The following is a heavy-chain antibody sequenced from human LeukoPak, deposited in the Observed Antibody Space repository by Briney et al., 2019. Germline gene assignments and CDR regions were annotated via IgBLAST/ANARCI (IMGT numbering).Heavy chain of an antibody. CDR1: GYSFTSYW. D-gene: IGHD3-3*01. J-gene: IGHJ6*03. CDR2: IYPGDSDT. V-gene: IGHV5-51*01. CDR3: ARRGFGVVNYYYYCYMDV. Sequence: GESLKISCKGSGYSFTSYWIGWVRQLPGKGLEWMGIIYPGDSDTRYSPSFQGQVTISADKSISTAYLQWSSLKASDTAMYYCARRGFGVVNYYYYCYMDVWGKGTTVTVSS.